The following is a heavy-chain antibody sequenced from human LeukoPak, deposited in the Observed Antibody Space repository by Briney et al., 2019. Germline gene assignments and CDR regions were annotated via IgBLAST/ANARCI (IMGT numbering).Heavy chain of an antibody. CDR3: ARKGLTVTTKYWYFDL. J-gene: IGHJ2*01. Sequence: SETLSLTCTVSGGSLSSYYWSWIRQPPGKGLEWIGYIYYSGSTNYSPSLKSRVTISVDTSKNQFSLKLSSVTAADTAVYYCARKGLTVTTKYWYFDLWGRGTLVTVSS. CDR2: IYYSGST. V-gene: IGHV4-59*01. CDR1: GGSLSSYY. D-gene: IGHD4-17*01.